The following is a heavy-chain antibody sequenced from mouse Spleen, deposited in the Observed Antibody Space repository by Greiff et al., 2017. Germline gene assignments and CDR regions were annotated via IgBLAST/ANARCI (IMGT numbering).Heavy chain of an antibody. CDR1: GYTFTSYG. Sequence: QVQLQQSGAELARPGASVKLSCKASGYTFTSYGISWVKQRTGQGLEWIGEIYPRSGNTYYNEKFKGKATLTSDTSSSTAYMQLSSLTSEDSAIYFCARKGPSYAMDYWGQGTSVTVSS. V-gene: IGHV1-81*01. CDR2: IYPRSGNT. CDR3: ARKGPSYAMDY. J-gene: IGHJ4*01.